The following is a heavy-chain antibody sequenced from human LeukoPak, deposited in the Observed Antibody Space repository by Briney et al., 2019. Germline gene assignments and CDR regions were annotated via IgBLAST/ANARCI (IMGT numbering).Heavy chain of an antibody. CDR1: GFTFSSYS. CDR3: ARGRRGYYWWYFQH. D-gene: IGHD3-22*01. V-gene: IGHV3-48*04. J-gene: IGHJ1*01. CDR2: ISSSSSTI. Sequence: PGGSLRLSCAASGFTFSSYSMNWVRQAPGKGLEWVSYISSSSSTIYYADSVKGRFTISRDNAKNSLYLQMNSLRAEDTAVYYCARGRRGYYWWYFQHWGQGTLVTVSS.